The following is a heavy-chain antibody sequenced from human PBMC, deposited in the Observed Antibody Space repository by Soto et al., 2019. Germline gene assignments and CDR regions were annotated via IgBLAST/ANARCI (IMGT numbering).Heavy chain of an antibody. V-gene: IGHV4-38-2*01. J-gene: IGHJ5*02. CDR2: IYHSGST. Sequence: TLSLTCAVSGYSISSGHYWGWIRQPPGQGLEWIGSIYHSGSTSYNPSLKSRVTTSVDTSKNQFSLKLNSVTAADTAVYYCARYSTSSNWFDPWGQGTLVTVSS. CDR3: ARYSTSSNWFDP. CDR1: GYSISSGHY. D-gene: IGHD6-13*01.